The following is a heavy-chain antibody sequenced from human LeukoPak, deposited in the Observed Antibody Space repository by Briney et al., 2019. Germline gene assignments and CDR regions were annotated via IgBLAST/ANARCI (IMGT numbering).Heavy chain of an antibody. Sequence: GGSLRLSCAASGFTFSSYAMHWVRQAPGKGLEWVAVISYDGSNKYYADSVKGRFTISRDNSKNTLYLQMNSLRAEDTAVYYCASDVPAAFDYWGQGTMVTVSS. CDR2: ISYDGSNK. V-gene: IGHV3-30-3*01. CDR1: GFTFSSYA. CDR3: ASDVPAAFDY. J-gene: IGHJ3*01. D-gene: IGHD2-2*01.